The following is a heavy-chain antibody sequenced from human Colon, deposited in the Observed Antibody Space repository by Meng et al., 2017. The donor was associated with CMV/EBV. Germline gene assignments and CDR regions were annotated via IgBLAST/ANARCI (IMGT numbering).Heavy chain of an antibody. Sequence: GESLKISCAASGITFSSLVMSWVRQAPGRGLEWVSGITVNGATTNYADSVKGRFTISRDNSQNTLYLQMDSLRAEDTAIYYCAKGRYTYSYFDNWGQGTLVTVSS. CDR2: ITVNGATT. CDR1: GITFSSLV. V-gene: IGHV3-23*01. D-gene: IGHD3-16*02. J-gene: IGHJ4*02. CDR3: AKGRYTYSYFDN.